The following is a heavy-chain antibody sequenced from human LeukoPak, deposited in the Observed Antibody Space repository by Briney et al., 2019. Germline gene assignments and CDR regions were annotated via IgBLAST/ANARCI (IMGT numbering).Heavy chain of an antibody. CDR3: ARHLVRGGSPLDY. CDR1: GFTFSSYA. Sequence: GGSLRLSCAASGFTFSSYAMHWVRQAPGKGLEWVAVISYDGSNKYYADSVKGRFTISRDNSKNTLYLQMNSPRAEDTAVYYCARHLVRGGSPLDYWGQGTLVTVSS. D-gene: IGHD3-10*01. J-gene: IGHJ4*02. CDR2: ISYDGSNK. V-gene: IGHV3-30*04.